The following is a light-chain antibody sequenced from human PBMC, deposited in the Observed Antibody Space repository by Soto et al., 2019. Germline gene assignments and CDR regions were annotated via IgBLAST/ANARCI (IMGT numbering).Light chain of an antibody. V-gene: IGKV1-33*01. J-gene: IGKJ2*01. CDR3: QQYEDVPYT. Sequence: DIEMTQSPSSLSASVGDRVTITCQASQAISNYLNWYQQRQGKAPKLLIYDASNLETGVPSRFSAGGSGTDFSLTISSLQPEDFATYYCQQYEDVPYTFGQGTKLEIK. CDR1: QAISNY. CDR2: DAS.